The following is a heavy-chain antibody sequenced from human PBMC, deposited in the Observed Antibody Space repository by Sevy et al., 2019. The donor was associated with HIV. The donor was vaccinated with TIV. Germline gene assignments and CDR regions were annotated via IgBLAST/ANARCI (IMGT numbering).Heavy chain of an antibody. V-gene: IGHV3-23*01. D-gene: IGHD2-2*02. J-gene: IGHJ4*02. CDR1: GFNFNIYS. Sequence: GGSLRLSCAVSGFNFNIYSMSWVRQAPGKGLEWVSTLSFGCVKINYEDSVKGRFITSRDDSKNTLYLQMNTLRAEDTAVYFCAREGCTIPHDYWGQGTLVTVSS. CDR3: AREGCTIPHDY. CDR2: LSFGCVKI.